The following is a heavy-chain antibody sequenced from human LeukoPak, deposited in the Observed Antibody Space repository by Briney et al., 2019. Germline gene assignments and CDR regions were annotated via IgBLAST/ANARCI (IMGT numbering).Heavy chain of an antibody. CDR3: ARGRRGASSSWGDSY. CDR2: IIHSGST. V-gene: IGHV4-34*01. J-gene: IGHJ4*02. Sequence: SGTLSLTCAVYGGSFSGYYWSWIRQPPGKGLEWIGEIIHSGSTDYNPSLKSRVTISVDTSKNQFSLKLSSVAAADTAVYYCARGRRGASSSWGDSYWGQGTLVTVSS. D-gene: IGHD6-13*01. CDR1: GGSFSGYY.